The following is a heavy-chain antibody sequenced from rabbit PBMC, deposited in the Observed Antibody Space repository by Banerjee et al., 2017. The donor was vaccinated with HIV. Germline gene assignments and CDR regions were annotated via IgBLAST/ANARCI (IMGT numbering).Heavy chain of an antibody. CDR3: VRVLYGGSSGYYMDL. V-gene: IGHV1S7*01. D-gene: IGHD1-1*01. J-gene: IGHJ4*01. CDR1: GFSLSSYY. Sequence: QSVEESGGRLVKPDESLTLTCTGSGFSLSSYYMSWVRQAPGKGLQWIGFINTGSGSTYSASWVNGRFTISSHNAQNTLYLQLNSLTAADTATYFCVRVLYGGSSGYYMDLWGPGTLVTVS. CDR2: INTGSGST.